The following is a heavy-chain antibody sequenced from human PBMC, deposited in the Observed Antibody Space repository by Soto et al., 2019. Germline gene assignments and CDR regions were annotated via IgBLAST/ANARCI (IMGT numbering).Heavy chain of an antibody. CDR2: ISDNGGST. CDR1: GFTFSSYA. CDR3: VKKRQTAAATDY. D-gene: IGHD2-15*01. V-gene: IGHV3-23*01. J-gene: IGHJ4*02. Sequence: XGSLRLSCAASGFTFSSYAMSWVRQAPGKGLEWVSAISDNGGSTYYADSVKGRFTISRDNSKNTLYLQMNGLRAEDTAVYYCVKKRQTAAATDYWGQGTLVTVSS.